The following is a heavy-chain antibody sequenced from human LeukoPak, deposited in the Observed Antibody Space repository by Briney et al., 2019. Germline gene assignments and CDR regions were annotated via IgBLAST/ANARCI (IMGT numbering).Heavy chain of an antibody. Sequence: GGSLRLSCAASGFSFGGYAMTWVRQAPGKGLEWVANINQGGSDKYYVDSVKGRFTISRDNANNLLYLQMNSLRGEDTAVYYCTRDRSRAEDDWGQGTLVTVSS. CDR1: GFSFGGYA. V-gene: IGHV3-7*01. CDR2: INQGGSDK. D-gene: IGHD1-14*01. CDR3: TRDRSRAEDD. J-gene: IGHJ4*02.